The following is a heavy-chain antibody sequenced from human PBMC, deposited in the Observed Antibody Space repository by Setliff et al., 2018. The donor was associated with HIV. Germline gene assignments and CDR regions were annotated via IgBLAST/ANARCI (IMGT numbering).Heavy chain of an antibody. CDR3: ARDLSGYSYGSYYYYMDV. D-gene: IGHD5-18*01. CDR1: GGSIRIYY. CDR2: IHTSGNT. J-gene: IGHJ6*03. V-gene: IGHV4-4*07. Sequence: SETLSLTCTVSGGSIRIYYWNWIRQPAGKGLEWIGRIHTSGNTNYNPSPKSRVTMSVDTSKNHFSLKLSSVTAADTAVYYCARDLSGYSYGSYYYYMDVWGKGTTVTVSS.